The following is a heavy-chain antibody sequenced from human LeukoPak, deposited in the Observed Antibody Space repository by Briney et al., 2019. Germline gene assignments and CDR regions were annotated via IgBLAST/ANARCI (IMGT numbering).Heavy chain of an antibody. V-gene: IGHV4-61*02. CDR2: IYTSGST. CDR3: ARVGSSSWYNYYYYYMDV. CDR1: GGSISSGSYY. D-gene: IGHD6-13*01. J-gene: IGHJ6*03. Sequence: SETLSLTCTVSGGSISSGSYYWSWIRQPAGKGLEWIGRIYTSGSTNYNPSLKSRLTISADTSKNQFSLKLSSVTAADTAVYYCARVGSSSWYNYYYYYMDVWGKGTTVTVSS.